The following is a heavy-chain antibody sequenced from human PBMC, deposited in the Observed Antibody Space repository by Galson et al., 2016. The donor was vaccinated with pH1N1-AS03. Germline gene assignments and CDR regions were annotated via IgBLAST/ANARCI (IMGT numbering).Heavy chain of an antibody. CDR1: GYTFTNYG. CDR2: ISSFNGYT. D-gene: IGHD6-25*01. CDR3: ARDAAYYYGMDV. Sequence: SVKVSCKDSGYTFTNYGVSWVRQAPEQGLEWMGGISSFNGYTTYARKLQDRVTMTRDTSTSTAYMELRSLRSDDTAVYFCARDAAYYYGMDVWGQGTTVIVS. V-gene: IGHV1-18*01. J-gene: IGHJ6*02.